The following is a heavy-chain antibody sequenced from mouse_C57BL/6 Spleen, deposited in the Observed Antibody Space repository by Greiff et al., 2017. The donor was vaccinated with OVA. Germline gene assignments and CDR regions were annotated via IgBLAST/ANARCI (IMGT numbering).Heavy chain of an antibody. D-gene: IGHD4-1*01. CDR2: IHPNSGSI. J-gene: IGHJ3*01. CDR1: GYTFTSYW. Sequence: QVQLQQPGAELVKPGASVKLSCTASGYTFTSYWMHWVKQRPGQGLEWIGWIHPNSGSINYNEKFKSKATLTVDKSSSTAYMQLSSLTSEDTAVYYCASNWDVRFAYWGQGTLVTVSA. CDR3: ASNWDVRFAY. V-gene: IGHV1-64*01.